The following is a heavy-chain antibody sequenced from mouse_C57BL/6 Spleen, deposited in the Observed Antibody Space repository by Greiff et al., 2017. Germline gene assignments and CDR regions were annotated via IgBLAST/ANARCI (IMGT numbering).Heavy chain of an antibody. Sequence: QVQLQQPGAELVKPGASVKLSCKASGYTFTSYWMHWVKPRPGQGLEWIGMIHPNSGSTNYNEKFKSKATLTVDKPSSTAYMQLSSLTSEDSAVYYCARSGSSGYVGYFDYWGQGTTLTVSS. CDR3: ARSGSSGYVGYFDY. J-gene: IGHJ2*01. V-gene: IGHV1-64*01. CDR2: IHPNSGST. CDR1: GYTFTSYW. D-gene: IGHD3-2*02.